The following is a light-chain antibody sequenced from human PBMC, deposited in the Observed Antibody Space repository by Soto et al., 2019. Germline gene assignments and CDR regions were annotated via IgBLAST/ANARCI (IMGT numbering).Light chain of an antibody. J-gene: IGKJ1*01. Sequence: EIVMTQSPATVSLSPGERASLSCRASQSVSGTLAWYQQKPGQAPRLLIYHASARATGIPARFSGSGSGTEFTLTTSSLQPEDFALYYCQQYNDLRPTFGQGTRVEIK. CDR3: QQYNDLRPT. CDR2: HAS. CDR1: QSVSGT. V-gene: IGKV3D-15*01.